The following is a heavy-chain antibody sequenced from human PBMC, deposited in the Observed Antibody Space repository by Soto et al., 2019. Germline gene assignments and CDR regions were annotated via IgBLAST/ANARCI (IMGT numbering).Heavy chain of an antibody. J-gene: IGHJ4*01. V-gene: IGHV4-4*07. CDR3: EREEPWGTTQFDY. D-gene: IGHD1-1*01. CDR2: IFPGGST. CDR1: GGSLSDAY. Sequence: SETLSLTCTVSGGSLSDAYWSWIRQPAGKGLECIGRIFPGGSTNFNPSLKSRVTLSVDTSKNQFSLRLTSVTAADTAVYYCEREEPWGTTQFDYWGHGTLVTVSS.